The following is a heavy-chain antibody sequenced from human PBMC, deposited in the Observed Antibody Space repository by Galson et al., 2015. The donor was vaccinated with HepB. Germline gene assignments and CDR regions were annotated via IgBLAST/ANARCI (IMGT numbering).Heavy chain of an antibody. Sequence: SETLSLTCAVYGGSFSGHYWTWIRQPPGKGLEWIGNTSHRGNTNYNPSLKSRVIISADSSKNQFSLKLTSVTAADMAVYYCARGHTAGYDYVWGRREKLAAHWDYWGQGTLLTVSS. J-gene: IGHJ4*02. V-gene: IGHV4-34*01. D-gene: IGHD3-16*01. CDR1: GGSFSGHY. CDR2: TSHRGNT. CDR3: ARGHTAGYDYVWGRREKLAAHWDY.